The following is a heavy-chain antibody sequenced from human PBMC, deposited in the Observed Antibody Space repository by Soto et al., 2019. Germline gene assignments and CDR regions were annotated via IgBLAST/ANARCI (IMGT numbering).Heavy chain of an antibody. CDR2: ISSSGSTI. D-gene: IGHD5-18*01. J-gene: IGHJ4*02. CDR3: ARDHTAMVKLFDY. V-gene: IGHV3-48*03. CDR1: GFTFNSYE. Sequence: HPGESLKISCAASGFTFNSYEMNWVRQAPGKGLEWVSYISSSGSTIYYADSVKGRFTISRDNAKNSLYLQMNSLRAEDTAVYYCARDHTAMVKLFDYWGQGTLVTVSS.